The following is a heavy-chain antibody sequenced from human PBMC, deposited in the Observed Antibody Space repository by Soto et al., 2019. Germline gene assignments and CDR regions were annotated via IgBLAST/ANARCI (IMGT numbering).Heavy chain of an antibody. Sequence: SETLSLTCAVYGGSFSGYYWSWIRQPPGKGLEWIGEINHSGSTNYNPSLKSRVTISVDPSKNQFSLKLSPVTAADTAVYYCARGQVSCSGGSCPRGGYYYYYMDVWGKGTTVTVSS. D-gene: IGHD2-15*01. V-gene: IGHV4-34*01. CDR2: INHSGST. J-gene: IGHJ6*03. CDR1: GGSFSGYY. CDR3: ARGQVSCSGGSCPRGGYYYYYMDV.